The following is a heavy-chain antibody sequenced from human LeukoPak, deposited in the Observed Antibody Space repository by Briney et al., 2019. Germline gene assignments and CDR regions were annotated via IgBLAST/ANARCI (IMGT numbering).Heavy chain of an antibody. CDR1: GFTFSSYS. D-gene: IGHD6-19*01. V-gene: IGHV3-48*01. CDR3: ARDHQGGIAVAGVDY. J-gene: IGHJ4*02. CDR2: ISSSSSTI. Sequence: GGSLRLSCAASGFTFSSYSMNWVRQAPGKGLEWVSYISSSSSTIYYADSVKGRFTIPRDNAKNSLYLQMNSLRAEDTAVYYCARDHQGGIAVAGVDYWGQGTLVTVSS.